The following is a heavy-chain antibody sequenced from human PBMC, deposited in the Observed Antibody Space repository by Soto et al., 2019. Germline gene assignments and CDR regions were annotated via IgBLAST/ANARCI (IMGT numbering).Heavy chain of an antibody. CDR2: IYHSGST. CDR3: ARVLGIVVVPAAMSTWFDP. CDR1: GGSISSSNW. V-gene: IGHV4-4*02. Sequence: SETLSLTCAVSGGSISSSNWWGWVRQPPGKGLEWIGEIYHSGSTNYNPSLKSRVTISVDKSKNQFSLKLSSVTAADTAVYYCARVLGIVVVPAAMSTWFDPWGQGTLVTVSS. D-gene: IGHD2-2*01. J-gene: IGHJ5*02.